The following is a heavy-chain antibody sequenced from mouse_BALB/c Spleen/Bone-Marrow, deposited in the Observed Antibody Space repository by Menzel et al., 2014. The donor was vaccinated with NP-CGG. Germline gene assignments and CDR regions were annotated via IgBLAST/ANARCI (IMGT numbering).Heavy chain of an antibody. CDR1: GYTFISYY. D-gene: IGHD4-1*01. V-gene: IGHV1S56*01. CDR3: AREVNWNFDY. CDR2: IYPGNVNT. J-gene: IGHJ2*01. Sequence: QVQLQQSGPELVKPGASVRISCKAAGYTFISYYIHWVKQRPGQGLEWIGWIYPGNVNTKYNEKFKGKATLTADKSSSTAYFLLSSLTSEDSAVYFCAREVNWNFDYWGQGTTLTVSS.